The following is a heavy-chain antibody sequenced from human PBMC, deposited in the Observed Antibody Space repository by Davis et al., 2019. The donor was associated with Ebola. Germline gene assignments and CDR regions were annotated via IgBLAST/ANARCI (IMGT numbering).Heavy chain of an antibody. CDR2: ISSDSDYI. V-gene: IGHV3-21*01. J-gene: IGHJ4*02. CDR1: GFTFSTYS. D-gene: IGHD3-9*01. CDR3: ARVDWPVQFDF. Sequence: GESLKISCAASGFTFSTYSMSWVRQAPGKGLEWVSSISSDSDYIYYADSAKGRFTISRDNAKNSLYLQMNSLRAEDTAVYYCARVDWPVQFDFWGQGTMVTVSS.